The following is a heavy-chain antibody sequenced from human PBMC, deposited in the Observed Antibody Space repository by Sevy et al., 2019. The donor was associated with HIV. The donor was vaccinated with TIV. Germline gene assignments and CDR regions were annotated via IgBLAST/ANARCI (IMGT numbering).Heavy chain of an antibody. CDR3: ARVKEPGHVLRFLEWFRTPQWFDP. Sequence: GGCLRLSCAASGFTFSSYWTSWVRQAPGKGLEWVANIKQDGSEKYYVDSVKGRFTISRDNAKNSLYLQMNSLRAEDTAVYYCARVKEPGHVLRFLEWFRTPQWFDPWGQGTLVTVSS. D-gene: IGHD3-3*01. J-gene: IGHJ5*02. CDR1: GFTFSSYW. CDR2: IKQDGSEK. V-gene: IGHV3-7*01.